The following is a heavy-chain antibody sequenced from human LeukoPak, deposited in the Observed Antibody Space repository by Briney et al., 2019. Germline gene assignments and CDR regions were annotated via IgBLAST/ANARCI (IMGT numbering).Heavy chain of an antibody. Sequence: SVKVSCKASGGTFSSYAISWVRQAPGQGLEWMGGIIPIFGTANYAQKFQGRVTITTDESTSTAYMELSSLRSEDTAVYYCARAELRLSYLSYYFDYWGQGTLVTVSS. V-gene: IGHV1-69*05. CDR2: IIPIFGTA. CDR1: GGTFSSYA. D-gene: IGHD6-25*01. J-gene: IGHJ4*02. CDR3: ARAELRLSYLSYYFDY.